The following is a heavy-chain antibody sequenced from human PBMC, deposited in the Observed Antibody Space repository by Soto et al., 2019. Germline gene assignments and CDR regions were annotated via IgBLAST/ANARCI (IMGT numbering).Heavy chain of an antibody. CDR3: ARLGGTYYYGSGSFRFGWFDP. D-gene: IGHD3-10*01. CDR1: GGSFSGYY. CDR2: INHSGST. Sequence: SETLSLTRAVYGGSFSGYYWSWIRQPPGKGLEWIGEINHSGSTNYNPSLKSRVTISVDTSKNQFSLKLSSVTAADTAVYYCARLGGTYYYGSGSFRFGWFDPWGQGTLVTVSS. V-gene: IGHV4-34*01. J-gene: IGHJ5*02.